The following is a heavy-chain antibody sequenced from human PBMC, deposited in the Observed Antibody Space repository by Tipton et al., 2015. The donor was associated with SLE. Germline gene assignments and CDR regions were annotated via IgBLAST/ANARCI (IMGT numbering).Heavy chain of an antibody. CDR1: GYTFTSYG. V-gene: IGHV1-69*01. CDR2: IIPIFGTA. CDR3: ASPNPRVVVTAISHFDY. D-gene: IGHD2-21*02. J-gene: IGHJ4*02. Sequence: QLVQSGAEVKKPGASVKVSCKASGYTFTSYGISWVRQAPGQGLEWMGGIIPIFGTANYAQKFQGRVTITADESTSTAYMELSSLRSEDTAVYYCASPNPRVVVTAISHFDYWGQGTLVTVSS.